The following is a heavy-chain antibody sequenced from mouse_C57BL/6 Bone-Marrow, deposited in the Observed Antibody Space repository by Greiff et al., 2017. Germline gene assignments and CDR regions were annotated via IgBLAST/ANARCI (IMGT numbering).Heavy chain of an antibody. V-gene: IGHV1-74*01. D-gene: IGHD1-1*01. Sequence: QVQLQQPGAELVKPGASVKVSCKASGYTFTSYWMHWVKQRPGQGLEWIGRIHPSDSDTNYNQKFKGKATLTVDTSSSTAYMQLSSLTSEDSAVYYCAIGGLTVVSHGDYFDYWGQGTTLTVSS. CDR2: IHPSDSDT. J-gene: IGHJ2*01. CDR3: AIGGLTVVSHGDYFDY. CDR1: GYTFTSYW.